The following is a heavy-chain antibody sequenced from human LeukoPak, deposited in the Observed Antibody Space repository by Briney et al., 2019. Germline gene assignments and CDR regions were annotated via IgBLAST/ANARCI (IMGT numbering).Heavy chain of an antibody. CDR2: INHSGST. V-gene: IGHV4-34*01. J-gene: IGHJ4*02. D-gene: IGHD1-1*01. CDR1: GGSFSGYY. CDR3: ARDRGTWNDDGFDY. Sequence: SETLSLTCAVYGGSFSGYYWSWIRQPPGKGLEWIGEINHSGSTNYNPSLKSRVTISVDTSKNQFSLKLSSVTAADTAVYYCARDRGTWNDDGFDYWGQGTLVTVSS.